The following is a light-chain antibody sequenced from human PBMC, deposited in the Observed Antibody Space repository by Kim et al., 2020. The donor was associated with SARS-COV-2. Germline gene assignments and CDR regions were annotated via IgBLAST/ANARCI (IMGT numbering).Light chain of an antibody. Sequence: PGQSITISCPVTSSDVGGYVSWYQQHPGKAPKLMMYDVSNRPSGVSNRFSGSKSGNTASLTISGLQAEDEADYYCSSGTSSSTNWVFGGGTQLTVL. CDR3: SSGTSSSTNWV. CDR2: DVS. CDR1: SSDVGGY. V-gene: IGLV2-14*03. J-gene: IGLJ3*02.